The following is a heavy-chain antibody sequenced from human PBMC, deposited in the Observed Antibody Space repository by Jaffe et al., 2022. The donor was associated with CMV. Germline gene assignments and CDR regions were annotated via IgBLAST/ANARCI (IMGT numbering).Heavy chain of an antibody. CDR2: ISSSSSYI. J-gene: IGHJ4*02. CDR3: ARDLPQGVAVAGTGVY. V-gene: IGHV3-21*01. CDR1: GFTFSSYS. Sequence: EVQLVESGGGLVKPGGSLRLSCAASGFTFSSYSMNWVRQAPGKGLEWVSSISSSSSYIYYADSVKGRFTISRDNAKNSLYLQMNSLRAEDTAVYYCARDLPQGVAVAGTGVYWGQGTLVTVSS. D-gene: IGHD6-19*01.